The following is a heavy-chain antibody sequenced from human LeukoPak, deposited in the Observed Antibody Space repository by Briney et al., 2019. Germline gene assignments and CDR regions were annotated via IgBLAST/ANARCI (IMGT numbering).Heavy chain of an antibody. CDR2: ISGDGGST. V-gene: IGHV3-43*02. Sequence: GSLRLSCAASGLTFDHYVMHWVRHAPGKGLEWVSLISGDGGSTYYADSVKGRLTISRDNSKNSPYLQMNSLTTEDTALYFCAKATTMYAFDIWGQGTMVTVSS. D-gene: IGHD1-1*01. CDR1: GLTFDHYV. J-gene: IGHJ3*02. CDR3: AKATTMYAFDI.